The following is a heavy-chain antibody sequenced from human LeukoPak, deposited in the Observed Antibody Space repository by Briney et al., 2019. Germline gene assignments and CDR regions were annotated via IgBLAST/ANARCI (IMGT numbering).Heavy chain of an antibody. J-gene: IGHJ4*02. CDR1: GGSFSGCY. CDR2: INHSGST. Sequence: SETLSLTCAVYGGSFSGCYWSWIRQPPGKGLGWIGEINHSGSTNYNPSLKSRVTISVDTSKNQFSLKLSSVTAADTAVYYCASVYDSSGYYPFWGQGTLVTVSS. D-gene: IGHD3-22*01. CDR3: ASVYDSSGYYPF. V-gene: IGHV4-34*01.